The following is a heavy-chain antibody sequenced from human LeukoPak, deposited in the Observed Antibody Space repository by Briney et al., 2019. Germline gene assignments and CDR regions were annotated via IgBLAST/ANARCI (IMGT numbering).Heavy chain of an antibody. V-gene: IGHV3-7*05. J-gene: IGHJ3*02. CDR2: IKHDGSEK. CDR1: GFAFSSYS. D-gene: IGHD3-3*01. Sequence: GGSLRLSCAASGFAFSSYSMNWVRQAPGKGLEWVANIKHDGSEKFYVDSVKGRFTISRDNAKNSLYLQMNSLRAEDTAVYYCARVFLEWFNAFDIWGQGTMVTVSS. CDR3: ARVFLEWFNAFDI.